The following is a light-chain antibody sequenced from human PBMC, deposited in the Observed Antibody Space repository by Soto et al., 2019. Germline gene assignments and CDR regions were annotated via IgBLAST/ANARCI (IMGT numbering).Light chain of an antibody. J-gene: IGLJ3*02. V-gene: IGLV1-44*01. CDR1: ASHIGTYA. CDR2: SDD. Sequence: QSVLTQPPSASGTPGQRVTISCSGSASHIGTYAINWYQRLPGAAPKLLIYSDDQRPSGVPDRFSGSKSGTSASLAISGLQSEDEADYYCASWDASLSGRVFGGGTKLTVL. CDR3: ASWDASLSGRV.